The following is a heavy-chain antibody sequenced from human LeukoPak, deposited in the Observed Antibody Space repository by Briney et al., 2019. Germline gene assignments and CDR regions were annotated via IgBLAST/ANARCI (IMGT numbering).Heavy chain of an antibody. CDR3: ARHQYYYDSSGYYPDY. J-gene: IGHJ4*02. D-gene: IGHD3-22*01. CDR1: GGSFSGHY. V-gene: IGHV4-34*01. Sequence: PSETLSLTCAVFGGSFSGHYWSWIRQPPGKGLEWIRKISHSGSTNYNPSLKSRFTISVDTSKNQFSLKLSSVTAADTAVYYCARHQYYYDSSGYYPDYWGQGTLVTVSS. CDR2: ISHSGST.